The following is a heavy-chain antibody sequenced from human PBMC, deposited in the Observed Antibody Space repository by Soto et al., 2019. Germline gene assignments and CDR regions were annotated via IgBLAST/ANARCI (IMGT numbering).Heavy chain of an antibody. J-gene: IGHJ4*02. Sequence: SETLSLTCAVYGGSFSGYGWSWIRQPPGKGLEWIGEINHSGSTNYNPSLKSRVTISVDTSKNQFSLKLSSVTAADTAVYYCARGRRLWFGELLYYFDYWGQGTLVTVSS. V-gene: IGHV4-34*01. CDR1: GGSFSGYG. D-gene: IGHD3-10*01. CDR2: INHSGST. CDR3: ARGRRLWFGELLYYFDY.